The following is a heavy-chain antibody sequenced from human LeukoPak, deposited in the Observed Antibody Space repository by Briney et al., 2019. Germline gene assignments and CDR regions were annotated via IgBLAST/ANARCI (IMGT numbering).Heavy chain of an antibody. D-gene: IGHD3-22*01. J-gene: IGHJ3*02. Sequence: ASVKVSCKASGGTFSSYAISWVRQAPGQGLEWMGGIIPIFGTANYAQKFQGRVTITADKSTSTAYMELSSLRSEDTAVYYCARDQGVYYDSRGYAFDIRGQGTMVTVSS. CDR2: IIPIFGTA. CDR1: GGTFSSYA. V-gene: IGHV1-69*06. CDR3: ARDQGVYYDSRGYAFDI.